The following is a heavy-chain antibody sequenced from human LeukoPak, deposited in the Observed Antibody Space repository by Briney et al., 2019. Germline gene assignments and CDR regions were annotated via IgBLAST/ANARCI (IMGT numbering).Heavy chain of an antibody. J-gene: IGHJ4*02. CDR2: IIPIFGTA. Sequence: SVKVSCKASGGTFSSYAISWARQAPGQGLEWMGGIIPIFGTANYAQKFQGRVTITADESTSTAYMELSSLRSEDTAVYYCAGAYCSGGSCSAEVDYWGQGTLVTVSS. D-gene: IGHD2-15*01. CDR3: AGAYCSGGSCSAEVDY. V-gene: IGHV1-69*13. CDR1: GGTFSSYA.